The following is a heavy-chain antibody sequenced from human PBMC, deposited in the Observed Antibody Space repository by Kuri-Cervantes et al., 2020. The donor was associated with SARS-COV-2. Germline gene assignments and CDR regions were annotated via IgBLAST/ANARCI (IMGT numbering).Heavy chain of an antibody. D-gene: IGHD2-15*01. Sequence: GGSLRLSCAAPGFTFDDYAMHWVRQAPGKGLEWVLGISWNSGSIGYADSVKGRFTISRDNSKNTLYLQMNSLRAEDTAVYYCAKVFVEILGYCSGGSCYFDYWGQGTLVTVSS. CDR3: AKVFVEILGYCSGGSCYFDY. CDR1: GFTFDDYA. CDR2: ISWNSGSI. J-gene: IGHJ4*02. V-gene: IGHV3-9*01.